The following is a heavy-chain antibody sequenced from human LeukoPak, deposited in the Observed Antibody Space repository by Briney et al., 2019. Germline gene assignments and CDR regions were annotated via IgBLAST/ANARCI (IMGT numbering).Heavy chain of an antibody. CDR3: AGLVGRYSSGLYYYYFDY. CDR2: MYLSRTT. CDR1: GDSINSLDL. J-gene: IGHJ4*02. V-gene: IGHV4-4*02. D-gene: IGHD3-22*01. Sequence: SGTLSLTCTVSGDSINSLDLWSWVRQPPGKGLEWIGEMYLSRTTHSNPSVKSRVTISIDKSKNQFFLNLSSVTAADTAVYYCAGLVGRYSSGLYYYYFDYWGQGTLVTVSS.